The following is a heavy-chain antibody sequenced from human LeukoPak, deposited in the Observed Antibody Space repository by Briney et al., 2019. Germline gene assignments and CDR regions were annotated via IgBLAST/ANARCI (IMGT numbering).Heavy chain of an antibody. D-gene: IGHD2-2*01. J-gene: IGHJ4*02. CDR2: IWYDGSNK. V-gene: IGHV3-33*08. CDR1: GFTFSSYG. Sequence: PGRSLRLSCAASGFTFSSYGMHWVRQAPGKGLEWVAVIWYDGSNKYYADSVKGRFTISRDNSKNTLYLQMNSLRAEDTAVYYCASGTSAAANGALDYWGQGTLVTVSS. CDR3: ASGTSAAANGALDY.